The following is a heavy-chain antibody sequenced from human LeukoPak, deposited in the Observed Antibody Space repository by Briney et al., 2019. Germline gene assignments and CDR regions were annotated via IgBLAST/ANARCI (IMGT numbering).Heavy chain of an antibody. D-gene: IGHD3-22*01. CDR1: GLPYNRYD. J-gene: IGHJ4*02. Sequence: GVSLRLSCSPSGLPYNRYDKRCAPHAPGKAVVGLSAISGSGGSTYHADSVKGRFTISRDNSKNTLYLQMNSLRAEDTAVYYCAKDRDSSGYYVHWGQGTLVTVSS. CDR2: ISGSGGST. V-gene: IGHV3-23*01. CDR3: AKDRDSSGYYVH.